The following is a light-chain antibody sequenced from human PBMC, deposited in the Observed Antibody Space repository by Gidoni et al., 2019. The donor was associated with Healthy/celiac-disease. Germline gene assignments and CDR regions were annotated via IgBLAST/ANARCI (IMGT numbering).Light chain of an antibody. J-gene: IGKJ1*01. CDR1: TSISSY. CDR2: AAS. Sequence: DIQMPQSPSSLSASVGDSVTITCRASTSISSYLNWYQQKPGKAPKLLVYAASSLQSGVPSRFSGSGSGTDFTLTISSLQPEDFATYYCQQSYSTPWTFGQGTKVEIK. V-gene: IGKV1-39*01. CDR3: QQSYSTPWT.